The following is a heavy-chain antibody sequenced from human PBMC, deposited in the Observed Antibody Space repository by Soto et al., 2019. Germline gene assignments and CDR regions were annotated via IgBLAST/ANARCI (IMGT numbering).Heavy chain of an antibody. J-gene: IGHJ5*01. CDR2: INNSATT. CDR3: ATTTVSSFWFDS. V-gene: IGHV4-34*01. D-gene: IGHD4-4*01. Sequence: SETLSLTCSVSGGSFSGHYCSLVRQSPGKGMGCDWEINNSATTNYNSSLKRRVSIELDTSKRQFSLRLASVTVAGSAVYFCATTTVSSFWFDSWGQGTLVTVS. CDR1: GGSFSGHY.